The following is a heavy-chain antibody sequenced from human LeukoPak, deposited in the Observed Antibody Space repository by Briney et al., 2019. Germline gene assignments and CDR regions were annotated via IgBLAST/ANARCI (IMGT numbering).Heavy chain of an antibody. D-gene: IGHD6-19*01. V-gene: IGHV4-39*01. Sequence: SETLSLTCTVSGGSLSSSSYYWGWLRQPPGKGLEWIGSIYYSGSTYYSPSLMSRVTISVDTSKNQFSQKLSSVTAADTAVYYCASHLQNSGWYSVFDIWGQGTMVTVSS. CDR3: ASHLQNSGWYSVFDI. CDR2: IYYSGST. CDR1: GGSLSSSSYY. J-gene: IGHJ3*02.